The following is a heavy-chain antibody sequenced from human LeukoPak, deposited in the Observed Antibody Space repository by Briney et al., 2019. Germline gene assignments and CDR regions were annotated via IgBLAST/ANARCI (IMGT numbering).Heavy chain of an antibody. J-gene: IGHJ5*02. CDR1: GGSISSYY. CDR2: IYYSGST. CDR3: ARARVVPAAMIWFDP. Sequence: SETLSLTCTVSGGSISSYYWSWIRQPPGKGLEWIGYIYYSGSTNYNPSLKSRVTISVDRSKNQFSLKLSSVTAADTAVYYCARARVVPAAMIWFDPWGQGTLVTVSS. V-gene: IGHV4-59*12. D-gene: IGHD2-2*01.